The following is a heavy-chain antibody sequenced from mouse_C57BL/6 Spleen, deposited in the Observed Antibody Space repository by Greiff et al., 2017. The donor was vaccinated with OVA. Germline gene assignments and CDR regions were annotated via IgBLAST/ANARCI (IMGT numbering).Heavy chain of an antibody. CDR1: GYTFTSYW. V-gene: IGHV1-61*01. CDR3: ARVYGSSYDY. J-gene: IGHJ2*01. CDR2: IYPSDSET. Sequence: VQLQQPGAELVRPGSSVKLSCKASGYTFTSYWMDWVKQRPGQGLEWIGNIYPSDSETHYNQKFKDKATLTVDKSSSTAYMQLSSLTSEDSAVYYCARVYGSSYDYWGQGTTLTVSS. D-gene: IGHD1-1*01.